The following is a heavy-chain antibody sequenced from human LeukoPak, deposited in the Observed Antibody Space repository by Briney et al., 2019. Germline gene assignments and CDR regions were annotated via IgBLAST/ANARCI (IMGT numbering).Heavy chain of an antibody. V-gene: IGHV3-23*01. D-gene: IGHD3-3*01. J-gene: IGHJ4*02. Sequence: SCKASGGTFSSYAMSWVRQAPGKGLEWVSAISGSGGSTYYADSVKGRFTISRDNSKNTLYLQMNSLRAEDTAVYYCATIRFLEWLLLPDFGYWGQGTLVTVSS. CDR2: ISGSGGST. CDR3: ATIRFLEWLLLPDFGY. CDR1: GGTFSSYA.